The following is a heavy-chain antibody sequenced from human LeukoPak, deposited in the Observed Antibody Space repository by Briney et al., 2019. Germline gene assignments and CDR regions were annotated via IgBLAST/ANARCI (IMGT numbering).Heavy chain of an antibody. CDR3: ASFAAGIGNLDY. D-gene: IGHD6-13*01. CDR2: ISYDGSNK. J-gene: IGHJ4*02. V-gene: IGHV3-30-3*01. CDR1: GFTLSSYA. Sequence: GGSLRLSCAASGFTLSSYAMHWVRQAPGKGLEWVAVISYDGSNKYYADSVKGRFTISRDNSKNTLYLQMNSLRAEDTAVYYCASFAAGIGNLDYWGQGTLVTVSS.